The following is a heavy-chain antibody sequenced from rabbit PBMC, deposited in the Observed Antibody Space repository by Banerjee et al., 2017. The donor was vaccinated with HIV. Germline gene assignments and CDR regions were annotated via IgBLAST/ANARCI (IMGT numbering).Heavy chain of an antibody. CDR1: GFTLSRYW. CDR2: IYAGSDDRT. V-gene: IGHV1S43*01. J-gene: IGHJ4*01. D-gene: IGHD8-1*01. CDR3: VRAGVYAGSSSYTGFDFNL. Sequence: QSLEESGGDLVKPGASLTLTCTASGFTLSRYWMYWVRQAPGKGLEWIACIYAGSDDRTWSASWVNGRFTISRSTSLNTVDLQMTSLTAADTSTYFCVRAGVYAGSSSYTGFDFNLWGPGTLVTVS.